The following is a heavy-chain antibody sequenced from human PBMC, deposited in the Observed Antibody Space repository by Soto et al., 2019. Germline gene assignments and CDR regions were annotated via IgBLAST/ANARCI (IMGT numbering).Heavy chain of an antibody. CDR2: ISGGGSNT. J-gene: IGHJ4*02. D-gene: IGHD4-4*01. CDR1: GFPFSSYV. V-gene: IGHV3-23*01. Sequence: AGGSLRLSCAASGFPFSSYVMSWVRQAPGKGLEWDSGISGGGSNTFYAGYVKGRFTISRDNSKHTLLLQMNSLGAEDAAVYNCAKDSNKYSSSLRGRYFDYWGQGIVVTVSS. CDR3: AKDSNKYSSSLRGRYFDY.